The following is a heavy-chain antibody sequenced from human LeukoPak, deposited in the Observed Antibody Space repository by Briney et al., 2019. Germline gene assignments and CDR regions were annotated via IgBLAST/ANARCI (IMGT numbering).Heavy chain of an antibody. CDR2: IYYSGST. J-gene: IGHJ5*02. CDR1: GGSISSHF. CDR3: ARDHCIGGSCYSRWFDP. V-gene: IGHV4-59*11. Sequence: SETLSLTCTHSGGSISSHFWSSIPQPPGKGLEWIGYIYYSGSTNYNPSLKSRVTISVDTSKNQFSLKLSSVTAADTAVYYCARDHCIGGSCYSRWFDPWGQGTLVTVSS. D-gene: IGHD2-15*01.